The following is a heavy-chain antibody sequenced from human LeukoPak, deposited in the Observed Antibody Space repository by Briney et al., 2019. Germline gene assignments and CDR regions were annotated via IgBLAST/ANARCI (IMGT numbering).Heavy chain of an antibody. D-gene: IGHD1-26*01. J-gene: IGHJ4*02. V-gene: IGHV3-23*01. CDR3: AKNSNWEADY. CDR1: GFSFSSYA. CDR2: ISDSGDTT. Sequence: GGSLRLSCAASGFSFSSYAMSWVRQAPGKGLEWVSGISDSGDTTWDADSVKGRFTISRDNYKNTVYLQMNSLRAEDTAVYYWAKNSNWEADYWGQGTLVTVSS.